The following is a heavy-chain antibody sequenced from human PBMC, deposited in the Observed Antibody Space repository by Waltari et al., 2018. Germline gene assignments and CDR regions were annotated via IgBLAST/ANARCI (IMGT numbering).Heavy chain of an antibody. CDR2: IYHSGST. V-gene: IGHV4-38-2*01. CDR3: ARTRNIAAAGTGYYFDY. D-gene: IGHD6-13*01. Sequence: QVQLQESGPGLVKPSETLSLTCAVAGYSISSGSYWGWIRQPPGKGLEWIGSIYHSGSTYYNPSLKSRVTISVDTSKNQFSLKLSSVTAADTAVYYCARTRNIAAAGTGYYFDYWGQGTLVTVSS. J-gene: IGHJ4*02. CDR1: GYSISSGSY.